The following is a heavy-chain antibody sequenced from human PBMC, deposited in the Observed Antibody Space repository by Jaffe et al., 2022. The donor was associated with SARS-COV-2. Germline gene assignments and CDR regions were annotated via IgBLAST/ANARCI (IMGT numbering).Heavy chain of an antibody. CDR2: IWNDGSNK. CDR1: GFSFISNG. J-gene: IGHJ6*02. CDR3: AKRQYYGMDV. Sequence: QVQLVESGGGVVQPGRSLRLSCAASGFSFISNGMHWVRQAPGKGLEWVAIIWNDGSNKYYADSVKGRFTISRDNPKNTLYLQMNSLRAEDTAVYYCAKRQYYGMDVWGQGTTVTVSS. V-gene: IGHV3-33*06.